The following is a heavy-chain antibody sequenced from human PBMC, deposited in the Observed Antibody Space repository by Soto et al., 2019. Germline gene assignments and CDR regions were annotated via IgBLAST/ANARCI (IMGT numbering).Heavy chain of an antibody. CDR2: ISAYNGNT. V-gene: IGHV1-18*01. CDR3: ARDRRIVVVTTDAFDI. J-gene: IGHJ3*02. Sequence: GASVKVSCKASGYTFTSYGISWVRQAPGRGLGWMGWISAYNGNTNYAQKLQGRVTMTTDTSTSTAYMELRSLRSDDTAVYYCARDRRIVVVTTDAFDIWGQGTMVTVSS. CDR1: GYTFTSYG. D-gene: IGHD3-22*01.